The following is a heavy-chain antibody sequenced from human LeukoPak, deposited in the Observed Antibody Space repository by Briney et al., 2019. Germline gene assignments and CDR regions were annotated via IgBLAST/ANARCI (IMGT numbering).Heavy chain of an antibody. Sequence: GSLRLSCAASGFTFSSYAMHWVRQAPGKGLEWVAVISYDGSNKYYADSVKGRFTISRDNSKNTLYLQMNSLRAEDTAVYYCARDREAVTRYYYYGMDVWGQGTTVTVSS. D-gene: IGHD6-19*01. V-gene: IGHV3-30-3*01. CDR2: ISYDGSNK. CDR1: GFTFSSYA. J-gene: IGHJ6*02. CDR3: ARDREAVTRYYYYGMDV.